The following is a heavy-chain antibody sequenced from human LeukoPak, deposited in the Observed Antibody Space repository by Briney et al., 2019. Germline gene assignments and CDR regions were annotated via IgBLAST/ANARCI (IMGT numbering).Heavy chain of an antibody. CDR1: GGSISGSSYY. Sequence: PSETLSLIGTVSGGSISGSSYYWGWIRQPPGKGLEWIGSIYYSGNTFYNPSLKSRVTISVDTSKNQFSLKLSSVTAADTAVYYCARSLRGAGYHFDYWGQGTLLTVSS. D-gene: IGHD5-18*01. CDR2: IYYSGNT. CDR3: ARSLRGAGYHFDY. J-gene: IGHJ4*02. V-gene: IGHV4-39*01.